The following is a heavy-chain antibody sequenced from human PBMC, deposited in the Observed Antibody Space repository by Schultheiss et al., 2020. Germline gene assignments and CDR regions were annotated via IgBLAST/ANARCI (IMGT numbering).Heavy chain of an antibody. D-gene: IGHD6-19*01. CDR1: GGSISSYY. Sequence: SATLSLTCTVSGGSISSYYWSWIRQPPGKGLEWIGYIYYSGSTNYNPSLKSRVTISVDTSKNKFSLKLSSVTAADTAVYYCARGEIAVGGLGYWGQGTLVTVSS. V-gene: IGHV4-59*01. J-gene: IGHJ4*02. CDR3: ARGEIAVGGLGY. CDR2: IYYSGST.